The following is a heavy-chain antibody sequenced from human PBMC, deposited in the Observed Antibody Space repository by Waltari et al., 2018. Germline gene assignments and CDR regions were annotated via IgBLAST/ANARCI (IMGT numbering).Heavy chain of an antibody. CDR3: ARRTIAVAGIDHLFDY. D-gene: IGHD6-19*01. CDR2: INHSGST. J-gene: IGHJ4*02. CDR1: GGSFSGYY. Sequence: QVQLQQWGAGLLKPSETLSLTCAVYGGSFSGYYWSWIRQHPGKGLEWIGEINHSGSTNYNPSLKSRVTISVDTSKNQFSLKLSSVTAADTAVYYCARRTIAVAGIDHLFDYWGQGTLVTVSS. V-gene: IGHV4-34*01.